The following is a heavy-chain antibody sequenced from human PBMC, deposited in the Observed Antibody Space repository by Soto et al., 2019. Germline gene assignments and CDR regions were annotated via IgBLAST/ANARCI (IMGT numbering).Heavy chain of an antibody. J-gene: IGHJ4*02. V-gene: IGHV4-39*02. CDR2: IYHNGIT. Sequence: PSETLSLTCNVSGASISNSDSYWAWIRQPPGTGLEWIATIYHNGITYNNPSLKSRLTITVDTSTNQFSLKLTSVTAGDTAMYYCARGLPLSGNFWNGYYYFDSWGLGTLVTVSS. D-gene: IGHD3-3*01. CDR1: GASISNSDSY. CDR3: ARGLPLSGNFWNGYYYFDS.